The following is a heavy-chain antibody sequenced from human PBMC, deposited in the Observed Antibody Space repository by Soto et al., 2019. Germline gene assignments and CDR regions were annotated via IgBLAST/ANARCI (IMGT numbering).Heavy chain of an antibody. CDR2: VSHDGVNK. D-gene: IGHD2-15*01. J-gene: IGHJ3*02. Sequence: VQLLESGGGVVQPGRSLRLSCAASGFSFRNYNLHWVRQAPGKGLEWVAVVSHDGVNKHYAESVKGRLSISRDSSRDTLYLQMNSLRPEDTAVYYCVRETQIVMVVVPTPGSPGAFDMWGQGTMVTVSS. V-gene: IGHV3-30-3*01. CDR1: GFSFRNYN. CDR3: VRETQIVMVVVPTPGSPGAFDM.